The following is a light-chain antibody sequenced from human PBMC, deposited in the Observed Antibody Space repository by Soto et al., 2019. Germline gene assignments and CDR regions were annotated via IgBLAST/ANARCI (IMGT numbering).Light chain of an antibody. V-gene: IGKV1-39*01. CDR1: ESISRH. CDR3: QQSYSTLSIT. Sequence: DIQMTQSPSSLSASVGDRVTITCRAGESISRHLNWYQQKPRKAPKLLIYAASTLQKGDPSRFSGSGSGTDFTLTINNLQPEDFATYYCQQSYSTLSITCGRGTRREIK. J-gene: IGKJ5*01. CDR2: AAS.